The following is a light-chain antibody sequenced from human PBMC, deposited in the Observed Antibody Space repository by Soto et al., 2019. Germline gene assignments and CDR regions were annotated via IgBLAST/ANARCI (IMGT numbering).Light chain of an antibody. CDR2: GAS. J-gene: IGKJ1*01. V-gene: IGKV3-20*01. CDR3: QQYGSSPQGT. CDR1: QSFSSSY. Sequence: EIVLTQSPGTLSLSPGERATLSCRASQSFSSSYLAWYQQKPGQAPRLLIYGASSRATGVPDRFSGSGSGTDFTLTIRRLEPEDFAVYYCQQYGSSPQGTFGQGTKVEIK.